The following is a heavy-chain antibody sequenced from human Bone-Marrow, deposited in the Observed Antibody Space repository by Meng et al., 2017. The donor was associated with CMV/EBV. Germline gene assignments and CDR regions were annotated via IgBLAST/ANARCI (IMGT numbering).Heavy chain of an antibody. Sequence: GESLKISCAASRFIFSSYTMNWVRQAPGKGLEWVSSISTSSSYIFYADSVKGRLTISRDNAKNSLYLQMNSLRAEDTAVYYCARETTGDYFDYWGQGTLVTVSS. V-gene: IGHV3-21*06. CDR3: ARETTGDYFDY. D-gene: IGHD7-27*01. CDR2: ISTSSSYI. CDR1: RFIFSSYT. J-gene: IGHJ4*02.